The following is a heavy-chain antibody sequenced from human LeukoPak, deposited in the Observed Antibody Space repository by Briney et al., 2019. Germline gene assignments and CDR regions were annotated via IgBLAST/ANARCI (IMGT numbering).Heavy chain of an antibody. J-gene: IGHJ3*02. CDR2: IWYDGSNK. D-gene: IGHD3-10*01. CDR1: GFTFSSYG. CDR3: ARAGYYGSGSLGAFDI. Sequence: PAGGSLRLSCAASGFTFSSYGMHWVRQAPGKGLEWVAVIWYDGSNKYYADSVKGRFTISRDNSKNTLYLQMNSLRAEDTAVYYCARAGYYGSGSLGAFDIWGQGTMVTVSS. V-gene: IGHV3-33*01.